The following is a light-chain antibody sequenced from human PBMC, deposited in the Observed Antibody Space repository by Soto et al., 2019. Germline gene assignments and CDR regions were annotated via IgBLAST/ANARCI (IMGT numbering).Light chain of an antibody. J-gene: IGKJ5*01. CDR2: GAS. CDR1: QSVSSY. CDR3: QQYGSSRIT. Sequence: EIVLPQSHATLSLSPGERATLSCRASQSVSSYLAWYQQKPGQAPRLLIYGASTRATGIPARFSGTGSGTDFTLTISRLEPEDFAVYYCQQYGSSRITFGQGTRLEIK. V-gene: IGKV3-20*01.